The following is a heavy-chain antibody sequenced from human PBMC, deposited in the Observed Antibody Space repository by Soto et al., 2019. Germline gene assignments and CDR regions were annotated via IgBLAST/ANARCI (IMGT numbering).Heavy chain of an antibody. CDR2: ISGSGGST. Sequence: QPGGSLRLSCATSGFILSNCAMNWVRQAPGKGLEWVSSISGSGGSTYYADSVKGRFTISRDNSKNTLYLQMNSLRAEDTAVYYCAKDHGYSSSWSLNADYWGQGTLVTVSS. V-gene: IGHV3-23*01. CDR3: AKDHGYSSSWSLNADY. J-gene: IGHJ4*02. D-gene: IGHD6-13*01. CDR1: GFILSNCA.